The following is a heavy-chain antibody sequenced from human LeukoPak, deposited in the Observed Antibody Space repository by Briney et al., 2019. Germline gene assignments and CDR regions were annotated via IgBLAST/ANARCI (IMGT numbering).Heavy chain of an antibody. CDR2: IYHSGSS. CDR1: GGSFSSSNW. CDR3: ARGQQLLQAFDY. D-gene: IGHD6-13*01. J-gene: IGHJ4*02. V-gene: IGHV4-4*02. Sequence: SETLSLTCVVSGGSFSSSNWWSWVRQPPGKGLEWIGEIYHSGSSNYNPSLKSRVTISVDKSKNQFSLKLGSMTAADTAVYYCARGQQLLQAFDYWGQGTLISVSS.